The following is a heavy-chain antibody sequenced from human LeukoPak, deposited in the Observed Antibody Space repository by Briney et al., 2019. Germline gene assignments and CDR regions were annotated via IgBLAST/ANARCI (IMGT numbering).Heavy chain of an antibody. J-gene: IGHJ4*02. CDR1: GFTVSTNY. V-gene: IGHV3-66*01. D-gene: IGHD3-10*01. Sequence: GGSLRLSCAASGFTVSTNYMSWVRQAPGKGLEWVSLVYSGGTTYHADSVKGRFTISRDDSKNTVYLQMNSLRAEVTAVYYCVKSPWYHGSGSYSGTIHWGQGTLVTVSS. CDR3: VKSPWYHGSGSYSGTIH. CDR2: VYSGGTT.